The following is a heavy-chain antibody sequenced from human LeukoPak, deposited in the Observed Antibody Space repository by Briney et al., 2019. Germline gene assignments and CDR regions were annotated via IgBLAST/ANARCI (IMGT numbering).Heavy chain of an antibody. J-gene: IGHJ4*02. CDR1: GGSFSGYY. D-gene: IGHD6-19*01. Sequence: PSGTLSLTCAVYGGSFSGYYWSWIRQPPGKGLEWIGEINHSGSTNYNPSLKSRVTISVDTFKNQFTLKLSSVTAADTAVYYCARGLRYSSGWYGYWGQGTLVTVSS. CDR2: INHSGST. V-gene: IGHV4-34*01. CDR3: ARGLRYSSGWYGY.